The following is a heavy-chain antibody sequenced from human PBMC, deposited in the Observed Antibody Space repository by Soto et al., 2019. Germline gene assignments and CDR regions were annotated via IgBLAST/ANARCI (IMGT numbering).Heavy chain of an antibody. CDR3: AAGPPTTLDIIVHSSYGMDV. CDR2: IVVGSGNT. V-gene: IGHV1-58*01. J-gene: IGHJ6*02. D-gene: IGHD3-16*02. CDR1: GFTFTSSA. Sequence: SSVKVSCKASGFTFTSSAVQWVRQARGQRLEWIGWIVVGSGNTNYAQKFQERVTITRDMSTSTAYMELSSLRSEDTAVYYCAAGPPTTLDIIVHSSYGMDVWGQGPTVTVSS.